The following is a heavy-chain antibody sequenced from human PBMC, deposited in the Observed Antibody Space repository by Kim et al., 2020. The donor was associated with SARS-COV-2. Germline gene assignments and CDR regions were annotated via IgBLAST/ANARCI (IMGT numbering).Heavy chain of an antibody. J-gene: IGHJ2*01. Sequence: SLLLSFSSSCFPFRSYSMHWVRQDPGKGLEWVSSISSSSSYIYYADSVKGRFTISRDNAKNSLYLQMNSLRAEDTAVYYCARDRVLRFLEWPSEYFDLWGRGTLVTVSS. D-gene: IGHD3-3*01. V-gene: IGHV3-21*01. CDR1: CFPFRSYS. CDR3: ARDRVLRFLEWPSEYFDL. CDR2: ISSSSSYI.